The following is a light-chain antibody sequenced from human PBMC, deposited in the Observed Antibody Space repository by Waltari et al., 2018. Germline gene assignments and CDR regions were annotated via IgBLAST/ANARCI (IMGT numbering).Light chain of an antibody. CDR2: KAS. CDR1: QLISSL. J-gene: IGKJ2*01. V-gene: IGKV1-5*03. Sequence: DIQMTQSPSTLSASRGDRVTITCRASQLISSLLAWYQQKPGKAPKLLIYKASSLESGVPSRFSGSGSGAEFTLTISSLQPDDFATYYCQQYKRWAYTFGQGTKLEIK. CDR3: QQYKRWAYT.